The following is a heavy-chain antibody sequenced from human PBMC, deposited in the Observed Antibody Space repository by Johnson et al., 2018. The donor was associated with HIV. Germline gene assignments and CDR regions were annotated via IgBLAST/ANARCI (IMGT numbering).Heavy chain of an antibody. V-gene: IGHV3-9*01. CDR1: GFTFDDYA. D-gene: IGHD4-17*01. CDR2: ISWNSGSI. Sequence: VQLVESGGGLVQPGRSLRLSCAASGFTFDDYAMHWVRQAPGKGLEWVSGISWNSGSIGYADSVKGRFTISRDNAKNSLYLQMNSLKTEDTAVYYCTTDDSPSYGDYGEAFDSWGQGTMVTVSS. CDR3: TTDDSPSYGDYGEAFDS. J-gene: IGHJ3*02.